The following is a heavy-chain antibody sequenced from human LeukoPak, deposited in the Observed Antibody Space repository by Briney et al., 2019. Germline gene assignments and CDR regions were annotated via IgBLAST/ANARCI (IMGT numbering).Heavy chain of an antibody. CDR3: ARDRKYYDSEKAWFDP. D-gene: IGHD3-22*01. Sequence: ASVKVSCKASGYTFTSYYMHWVRQAPGQGLEWMGIINPSGGSTSYAQKFQGRVTMTRDTSTSTVYMELSSLRSEDTAVYYCARDRKYYDSEKAWFDPWGQGILVTVSS. CDR2: INPSGGST. V-gene: IGHV1-46*01. CDR1: GYTFTSYY. J-gene: IGHJ5*02.